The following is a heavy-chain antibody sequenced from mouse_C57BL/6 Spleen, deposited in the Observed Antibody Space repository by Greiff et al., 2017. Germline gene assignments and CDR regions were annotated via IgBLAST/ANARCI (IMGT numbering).Heavy chain of an antibody. CDR1: GYTFTSYG. Sequence: VKLVESGAELARPGASVKLSCKASGYTFTSYGISWVKQRTGQGLEWIGEIYPRSGNTYYNEKFKGKATLTADKSSSTAYMELRSLTSEDSAVYFCASQRGDYDGAMDYWGQGTSVTVSS. CDR2: IYPRSGNT. J-gene: IGHJ4*01. V-gene: IGHV1-81*01. D-gene: IGHD2-4*01. CDR3: ASQRGDYDGAMDY.